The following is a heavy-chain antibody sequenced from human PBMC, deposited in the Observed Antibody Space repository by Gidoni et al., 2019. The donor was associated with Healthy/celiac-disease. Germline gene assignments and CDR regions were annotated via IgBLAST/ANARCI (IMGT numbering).Heavy chain of an antibody. CDR1: GYTFTSYG. CDR3: ARDGRGLDYYDSSGYYYHY. D-gene: IGHD3-22*01. CDR2: ISAYNGNT. V-gene: IGHV1-18*01. Sequence: QVQLVQSGAEVKKPGASVKVSCKASGYTFTSYGISWVRQAPGQGFEWMGWISAYNGNTNYAQKLQGRVTMTTDPSTSTAYMELRSLRSDDTAVYYCARDGRGLDYYDSSGYYYHYWGQGTLVTVSS. J-gene: IGHJ4*02.